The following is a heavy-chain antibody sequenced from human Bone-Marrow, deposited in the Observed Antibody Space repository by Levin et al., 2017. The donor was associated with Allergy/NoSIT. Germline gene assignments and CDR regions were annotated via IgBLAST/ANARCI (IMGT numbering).Heavy chain of an antibody. CDR1: RDSINDYY. V-gene: IGHV4-4*07. CDR3: ARSDPRSPVKAFDL. D-gene: IGHD2-21*01. CDR2: IHTSQGT. J-gene: IGHJ5*02. Sequence: SQTLSLTCNVSRDSINDYYWTWIRQPAGKGLEWIGRIHTSQGTIYNPSLRSRLTMSLDTSNNQFSLNLRSVTAADTALYYCARSDPRSPVKAFDLWGQGTLVTVSS.